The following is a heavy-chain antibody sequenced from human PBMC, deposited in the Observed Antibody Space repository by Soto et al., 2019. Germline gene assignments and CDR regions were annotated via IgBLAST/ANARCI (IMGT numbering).Heavy chain of an antibody. CDR3: ASGTNGAFFVY. Sequence: QVQLVESGGGLVKPGGSLRLSCAASGFTFSDYYMSWIRQAPGKGLEWVSYISRRSSTIFYADSVKGRFTISRDNVKNSLYLQMNSLRAEDTAVYYCASGTNGAFFVYWGQGILVTVSS. D-gene: IGHD2-8*01. CDR2: ISRRSSTI. CDR1: GFTFSDYY. V-gene: IGHV3-11*01. J-gene: IGHJ4*02.